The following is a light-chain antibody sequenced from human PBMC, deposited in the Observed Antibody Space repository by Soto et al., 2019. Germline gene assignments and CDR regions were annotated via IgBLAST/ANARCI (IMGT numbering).Light chain of an antibody. V-gene: IGKV3-20*01. CDR1: QSVTGSY. CDR2: GVS. CDR3: QQYGSSPRT. Sequence: EIVLTQSPGTLSLSPGERAALSCRASQSVTGSYLAWYQQKPGQAPRLLIYGVSSRATGVPDRFSGSGSGTDFPLTISRLEPEDSSVYYCQQYGSSPRTFGQGTKV. J-gene: IGKJ1*01.